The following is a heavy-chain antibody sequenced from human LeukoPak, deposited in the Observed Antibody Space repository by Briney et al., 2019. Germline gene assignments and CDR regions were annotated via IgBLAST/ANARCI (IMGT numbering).Heavy chain of an antibody. CDR3: ARRRYGSGDIDY. CDR1: GFTFSSYE. D-gene: IGHD3-10*01. J-gene: IGHJ4*02. Sequence: PGGSLRLSCAASGFTFSSYEMNWVRQAPGKGLEWVSYISSSGSTIYYADSVKGRFTISRDNAKNSLYLQMSSLRAEDTAVYYCARRRYGSGDIDYWGQGTLVTVSS. CDR2: ISSSGSTI. V-gene: IGHV3-48*03.